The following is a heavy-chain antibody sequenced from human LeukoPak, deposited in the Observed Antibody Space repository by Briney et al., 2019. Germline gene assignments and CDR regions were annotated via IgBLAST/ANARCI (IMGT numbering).Heavy chain of an antibody. Sequence: NPSETLSLTCAVYGGSFSGYYWSWIRQPPGKGLEWIGEINHSGSTNYNPSLKSRVTLSVDTSKNQFSLKLSSVTAADTAVYYCARGEQLVAVFDYWGQGTLVTVSS. J-gene: IGHJ4*02. V-gene: IGHV4-34*01. CDR3: ARGEQLVAVFDY. D-gene: IGHD6-6*01. CDR1: GGSFSGYY. CDR2: INHSGST.